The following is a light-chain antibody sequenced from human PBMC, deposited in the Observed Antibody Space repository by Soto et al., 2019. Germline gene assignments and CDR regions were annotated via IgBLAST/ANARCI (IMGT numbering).Light chain of an antibody. CDR2: DAS. CDR1: HSIINY. V-gene: IGKV1-39*01. J-gene: IGKJ3*01. Sequence: DIQMTQSPSSLSASVGDRVTITCRSSHSIINYVNWYQQKPGKAPELLIYDASSLQSGVPSRFSGRVSVTEFTLTITGLQPEDFATYYCQQSYIFPPSFGPGTIVDIK. CDR3: QQSYIFPPS.